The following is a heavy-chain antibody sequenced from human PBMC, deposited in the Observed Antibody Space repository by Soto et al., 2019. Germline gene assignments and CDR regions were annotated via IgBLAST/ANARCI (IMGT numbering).Heavy chain of an antibody. CDR3: ARLQRDSAMGHFDY. Sequence: QVHLQESGPGLVTPSQTLSLTCTVSGASVGSDEYYWSWVRQPPGEGLEYIAYIYHRGITGYNPTLQSRFSISVDTSTNPFSLSLTSVSAADTAVYYCARLQRDSAMGHFDYWGQGILVTVSS. D-gene: IGHD5-18*01. V-gene: IGHV4-30-4*01. J-gene: IGHJ4*02. CDR1: GASVGSDEYY. CDR2: IYHRGIT.